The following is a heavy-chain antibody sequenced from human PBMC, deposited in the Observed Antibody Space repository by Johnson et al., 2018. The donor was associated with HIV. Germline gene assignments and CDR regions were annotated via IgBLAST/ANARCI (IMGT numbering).Heavy chain of an antibody. CDR2: IRYDESNK. D-gene: IGHD1-1*01. CDR1: GFTFSNYG. Sequence: VQLVESGGGVVQPGGSLRLSCAESGFTFSNYGMHWVRQAPGKGLEWVAFIRYDESNKYYADSLKGRFTISRDNSKNTLYLQMNSLRAEDTAVYYCANPTGSDAFDIWGQGTMVTVSS. J-gene: IGHJ3*02. CDR3: ANPTGSDAFDI. V-gene: IGHV3-30*02.